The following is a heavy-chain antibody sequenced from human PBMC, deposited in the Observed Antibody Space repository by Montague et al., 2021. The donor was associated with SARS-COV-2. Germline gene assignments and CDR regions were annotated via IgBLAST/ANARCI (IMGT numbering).Heavy chain of an antibody. J-gene: IGHJ5*02. CDR3: AREDRWNWFDP. CDR2: INIKGST. Sequence: SETLSLTCTVSGGSINSTYWSWIRKPQGKGLEWIGNINIKGSTNYNPSLKIRVTISVDTSKNKFSLKLSSVTAADTAVYYCAREDRWNWFDPWGQGTLVIVSS. V-gene: IGHV4-59*01. D-gene: IGHD5-24*01. CDR1: GGSINSTY.